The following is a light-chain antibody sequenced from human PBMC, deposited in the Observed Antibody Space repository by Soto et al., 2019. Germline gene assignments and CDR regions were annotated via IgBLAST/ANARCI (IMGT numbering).Light chain of an antibody. J-gene: IGLJ2*01. CDR2: GNS. Sequence: QSVLTQPPSVSGAPGQRVTISCTGSSSNIGAGYDVHWYQQLPGTAPKLLIYGNSNRPSGVPDRFSGSKSGTSASLAITGLQAEDEADYYCSSWHGTLNGVVFGGGTKLTVL. CDR1: SSNIGAGYD. CDR3: SSWHGTLNGVV. V-gene: IGLV1-40*01.